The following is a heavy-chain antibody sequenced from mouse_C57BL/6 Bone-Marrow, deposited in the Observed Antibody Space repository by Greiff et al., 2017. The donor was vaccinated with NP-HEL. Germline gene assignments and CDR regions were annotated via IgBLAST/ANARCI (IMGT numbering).Heavy chain of an antibody. CDR2: IYPGDGDT. CDR3: ARWDIRSYYGPRPYWYFDV. J-gene: IGHJ1*03. CDR1: GYAFSSSW. V-gene: IGHV1-82*01. D-gene: IGHD1-1*01. Sequence: QVQLQQSGPELVKPGASVKISCKASGYAFSSSWMNWVKQRPGKGLEWIGRIYPGDGDTNYNGKFKGKATLTAEKSSSTAYMQLSSLTSEDSAVYFCARWDIRSYYGPRPYWYFDVWGTGTTVTVSS.